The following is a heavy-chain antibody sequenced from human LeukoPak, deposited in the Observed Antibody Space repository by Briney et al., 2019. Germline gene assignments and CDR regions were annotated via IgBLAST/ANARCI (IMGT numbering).Heavy chain of an antibody. J-gene: IGHJ4*02. Sequence: SETLSLTCAVYGGSFSGYYWSWIRQPPGKGLEWIGEINHSGSTNYNPSLKSRVTISVDTSKNQFSLKLSSVTAADTAVYYCARESGGNDIDYWGQGTLVTVSS. V-gene: IGHV4-34*01. CDR2: INHSGST. CDR1: GGSFSGYY. D-gene: IGHD4-23*01. CDR3: ARESGGNDIDY.